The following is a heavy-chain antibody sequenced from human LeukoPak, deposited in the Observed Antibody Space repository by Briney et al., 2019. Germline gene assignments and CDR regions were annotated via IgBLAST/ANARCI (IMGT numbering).Heavy chain of an antibody. J-gene: IGHJ6*03. V-gene: IGHV3-15*01. CDR3: AKVHRSWSPLYYYYYYMDV. CDR1: GFTFSNAW. CDR2: IKSKTDGGTT. D-gene: IGHD6-13*01. Sequence: PGGSLRLSCAASGFTFSNAWMIWVRQAPGKGLEWVGRIKSKTDGGTTDYAAPVKGRFTISRDDSKTTLYLQMNSLRAEDTAVYYCAKVHRSWSPLYYYYYYMDVWGKGTTVTISS.